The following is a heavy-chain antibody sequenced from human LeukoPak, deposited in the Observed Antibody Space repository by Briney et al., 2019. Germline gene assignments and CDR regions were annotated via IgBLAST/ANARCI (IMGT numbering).Heavy chain of an antibody. CDR3: ARDHVEASGYTPYYYYYYMGV. CDR1: GFTFRNYA. V-gene: IGHV3-30*01. J-gene: IGHJ6*03. CDR2: VSYDGSHT. Sequence: GGSLRLSCAASGFTFRNYAMHWVRQAPGKGLEWVATVSYDGSHTYYADSVKGRFTMSRDNSKSTLNLQMNSLSVDDTALYFWARDHVEASGYTPYYYYYYMGVWGKGTTVTVSS. D-gene: IGHD3-22*01.